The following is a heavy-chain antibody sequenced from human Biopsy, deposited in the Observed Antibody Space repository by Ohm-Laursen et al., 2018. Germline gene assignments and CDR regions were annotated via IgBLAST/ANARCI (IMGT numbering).Heavy chain of an antibody. CDR3: TRAGGGKIYGL. CDR2: IHYSGNT. CDR1: GVSINTGGYY. Sequence: SQTLSLTCIVSGVSINTGGYYWTWIRQHPGTGLEWIGYIHYSGNTFYNPSLKSRLTISVDTSRNQFSLKLTSVTAADTALYYCTRAGGGKIYGLWGQGTLVTVSS. J-gene: IGHJ4*02. D-gene: IGHD3-16*01. V-gene: IGHV4-31*03.